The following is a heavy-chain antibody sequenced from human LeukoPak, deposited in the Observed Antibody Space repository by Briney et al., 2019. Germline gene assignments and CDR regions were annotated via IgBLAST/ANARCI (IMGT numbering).Heavy chain of an antibody. CDR2: IIPILGTA. CDR1: GGTFSSYA. CDR3: ARPRTRYCSGGSCYAVPYNWFDP. D-gene: IGHD2-15*01. Sequence: SVKVSCKASGGTFSSYAISWVRQAPGQGLEWMGGIIPILGTANYAQKFQGRVTITADESTSTAYMELSSLRSEDTAVYYCARPRTRYCSGGSCYAVPYNWFDPWGQGTLVTVSS. V-gene: IGHV1-69*13. J-gene: IGHJ5*02.